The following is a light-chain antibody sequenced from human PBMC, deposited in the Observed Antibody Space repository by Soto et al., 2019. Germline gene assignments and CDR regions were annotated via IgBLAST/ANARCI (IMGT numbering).Light chain of an antibody. CDR3: QQYTNRPPWT. J-gene: IGKJ1*01. CDR2: GAS. Sequence: EIVMTQSPATLSVSPGERATLSCRASQTVSINLAWYQQKPGQGPRLLIYGASTRATGIPARFSGSGSGTEFTLTISSLQPEDFSIYYFQQYTNRPPWTFCQGTKVEIK. V-gene: IGKV3-15*01. CDR1: QTVSIN.